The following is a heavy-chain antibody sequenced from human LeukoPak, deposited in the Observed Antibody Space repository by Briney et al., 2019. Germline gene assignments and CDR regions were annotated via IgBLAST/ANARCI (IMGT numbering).Heavy chain of an antibody. V-gene: IGHV3-23*01. CDR2: ISGSGGST. J-gene: IGHJ5*02. CDR1: GFTFSSYA. Sequence: PGGSLRLSCAASGFTFSSYAMSWVRQAPGKGLEWVSAISGSGGSTYYADSVKGRFTISRDNSKNTLYPQMNSLRAEDTAVYYCAKNPGYCSSTSCPLGWFDPWGQGTLVTVSS. D-gene: IGHD2-2*01. CDR3: AKNPGYCSSTSCPLGWFDP.